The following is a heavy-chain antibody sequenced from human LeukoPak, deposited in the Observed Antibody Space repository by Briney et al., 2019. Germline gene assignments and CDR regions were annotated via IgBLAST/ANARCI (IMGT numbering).Heavy chain of an antibody. CDR3: ATSTVTNHYCFDY. Sequence: PSETLSLTCAVSGGSMSSTKWWNWVRQPPGKGLERIGEIYHSGSTNYNPSLKSRITISVDKSKNQVSLNLSSVTAADTAVYYCATSTVTNHYCFDYWAQGTLVTVSS. J-gene: IGHJ4*02. V-gene: IGHV4-4*02. CDR1: GGSMSSTKW. D-gene: IGHD1-14*01. CDR2: IYHSGST.